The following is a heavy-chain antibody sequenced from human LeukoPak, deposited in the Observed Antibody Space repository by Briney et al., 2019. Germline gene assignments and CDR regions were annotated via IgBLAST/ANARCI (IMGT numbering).Heavy chain of an antibody. J-gene: IGHJ4*02. D-gene: IGHD5-18*01. CDR1: GYTFTNYA. CDR2: INTNIGNP. CDR3: ASQFHISEYSYGYFDY. V-gene: IGHV7-4-1*02. Sequence: ASVKVSCKASGYTFTNYAMNWVRQAPGQGLEWMGWINTNIGNPTYAQGFTGRFVFSLDTSVSTAYLQISSLKAEDTAVYYCASQFHISEYSYGYFDYWGRGTLVTVSS.